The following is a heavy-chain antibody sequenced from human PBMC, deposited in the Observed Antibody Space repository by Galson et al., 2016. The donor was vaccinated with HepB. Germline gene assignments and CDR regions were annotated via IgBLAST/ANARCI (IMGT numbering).Heavy chain of an antibody. V-gene: IGHV3-9*01. D-gene: IGHD3-22*01. CDR1: GFTLDHYA. Sequence: SLRLSCAASGFTLDHYAMHWVRQAPGKGLEWVSGISWNSGSIGYADSVTGRCTISRDHAKNSLYLQMNSLRAGDTALYYCAKDSGAYYYDSSGYRRNAFDIWGQGTTVTVSS. J-gene: IGHJ3*02. CDR3: AKDSGAYYYDSSGYRRNAFDI. CDR2: ISWNSGSI.